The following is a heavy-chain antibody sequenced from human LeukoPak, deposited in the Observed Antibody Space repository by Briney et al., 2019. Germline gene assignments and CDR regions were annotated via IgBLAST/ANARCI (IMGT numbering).Heavy chain of an antibody. CDR1: GFTFSSYE. V-gene: IGHV3-48*03. J-gene: IGHJ4*02. CDR2: ISSSGSTI. D-gene: IGHD6-13*01. CDR3: AREGGLYSSSWDDY. Sequence: GGSLRLSCAASGFTFSSYEMNWVRQAPGKGLEWVSYISSSGSTIYYADSVKGRFTISRDNAKNSLYLQMSSLRAEDTAVYYCAREGGLYSSSWDDYWGQGTLVTVSS.